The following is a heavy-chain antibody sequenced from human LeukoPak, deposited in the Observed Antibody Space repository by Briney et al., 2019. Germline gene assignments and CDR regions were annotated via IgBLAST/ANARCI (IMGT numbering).Heavy chain of an antibody. Sequence: SETLSLTCAVYGGSFSGYYWSWIRQPPGKGLEWIGEINHSGSTNYNPSLKSRVNISVDTSKNQFSLKLSSVTAADTAVYYCALFAATSFGDYWGQGTLVTVSS. D-gene: IGHD2-2*01. V-gene: IGHV4-34*01. CDR1: GGSFSGYY. CDR2: INHSGST. J-gene: IGHJ4*02. CDR3: ALFAATSFGDY.